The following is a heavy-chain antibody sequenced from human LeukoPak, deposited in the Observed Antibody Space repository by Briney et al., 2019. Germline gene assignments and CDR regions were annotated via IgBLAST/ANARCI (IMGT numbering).Heavy chain of an antibody. CDR1: GFTFSSYA. CDR2: ISYDGSNK. J-gene: IGHJ4*02. CDR3: ARDRFDY. Sequence: PGGSLRLSCAASGFTFSSYAMHWVRQAPGKGLEWVAVISYDGSNKYCADSVKGRFTISRDNSKNTLYLQMNSLRAEDTAVYYCARDRFDYWGQGTLVTVSS. V-gene: IGHV3-30*04.